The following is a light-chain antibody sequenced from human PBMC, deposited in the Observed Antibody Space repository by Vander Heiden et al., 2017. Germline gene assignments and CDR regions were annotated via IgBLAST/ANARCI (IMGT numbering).Light chain of an antibody. CDR1: SSNIGTNY. Sequence: QSVLTQPPSVSGTPEQRVIISCSGSSSNIGTNYVYWYQQLPGAAPKLLIYTNNQRPSGVPDRFSGSKSGTSASLAISGLRSEDEADYYCAAWDDSLSGRVFGGGTKLTVL. CDR3: AAWDDSLSGRV. V-gene: IGLV1-47*02. J-gene: IGLJ3*02. CDR2: TNN.